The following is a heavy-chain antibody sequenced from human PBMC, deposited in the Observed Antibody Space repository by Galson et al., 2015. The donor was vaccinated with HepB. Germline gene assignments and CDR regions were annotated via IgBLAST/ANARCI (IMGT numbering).Heavy chain of an antibody. V-gene: IGHV4-4*09. CDR3: ATGFRGGWGSFDY. D-gene: IGHD6-19*01. CDR2: IYHSGST. J-gene: IGHJ4*02. Sequence: LSLTCTVSGGPIDSYYWNWIRQSPGKGLEWIGYIYHSGSTNYNPSLRSRLTISVDTSKKQFSLKLTSVTAADTAVYHCATGFRGGWGSFDYWGQGISVTVSS. CDR1: GGPIDSYY.